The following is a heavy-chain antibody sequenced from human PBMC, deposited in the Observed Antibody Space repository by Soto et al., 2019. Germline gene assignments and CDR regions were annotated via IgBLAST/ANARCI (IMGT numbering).Heavy chain of an antibody. CDR3: TRDRGSYCSGGSCYFPDAFDI. CDR1: GFTFGDYA. J-gene: IGHJ3*02. CDR2: IRSKAYGGTT. V-gene: IGHV3-49*03. Sequence: GGSLRLSCTASGFTFGDYAMSWFRQAPGKGLEWVGFIRSKAYGGTTEYAASVKGRFTISRDDSKSIAYLQMSSLKTEDTAVYYCTRDRGSYCSGGSCYFPDAFDIWGQGTMVTASS. D-gene: IGHD2-15*01.